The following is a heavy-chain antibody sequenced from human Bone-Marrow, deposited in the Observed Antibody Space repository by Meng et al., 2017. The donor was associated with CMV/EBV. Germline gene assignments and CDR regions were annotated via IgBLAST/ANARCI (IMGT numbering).Heavy chain of an antibody. D-gene: IGHD3-3*01. CDR3: ARAYYDNWSGHCLGY. V-gene: IGHV1-46*01. CDR1: GYSFTNNF. J-gene: IGHJ4*02. CDR2: INPSGGSA. Sequence: ASVKVSCKTSGYSFTNNFIYWVRQAPGQGLECMGLINPSGGSASYSQKFQGRVTMTRNTSISTAYMELSSLKSEDTAVYYCARAYYDNWSGHCLGYWGQGTLVTVSS.